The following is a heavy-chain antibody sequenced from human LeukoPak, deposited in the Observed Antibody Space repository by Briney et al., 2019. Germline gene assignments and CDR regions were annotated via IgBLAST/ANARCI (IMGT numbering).Heavy chain of an antibody. D-gene: IGHD1-7*01. V-gene: IGHV3-23*01. CDR3: AKARGRTGTLRYFGY. CDR2: ISGSGGST. J-gene: IGHJ4*02. CDR1: GFTFSSYA. Sequence: GGSLRLSCAASGFTFSSYAMSWVRQAPGKGLEWGSAISGSGGSTYYADSVKGRFTISRDNSKNTLYLQMNSLRAEDTAVYYCAKARGRTGTLRYFGYWGQGTLVTVSS.